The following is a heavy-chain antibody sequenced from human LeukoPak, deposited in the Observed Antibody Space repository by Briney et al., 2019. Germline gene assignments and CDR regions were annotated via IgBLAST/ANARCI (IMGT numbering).Heavy chain of an antibody. D-gene: IGHD2-15*01. J-gene: IGHJ4*02. CDR1: GGSISSYY. V-gene: IGHV4-59*01. Sequence: PSETLSLTCTVSGGSISSYYWSWIRQPPGKGLEWIGYIPYSGSTNYNPSLKSRVTMSVDTSKNQFSLKLSSVTAADTAVYYCARGMGGPDYWGQGTLVTVSS. CDR3: ARGMGGPDY. CDR2: IPYSGST.